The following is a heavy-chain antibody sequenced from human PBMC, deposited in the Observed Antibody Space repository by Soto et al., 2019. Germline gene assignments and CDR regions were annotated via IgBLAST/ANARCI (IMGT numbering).Heavy chain of an antibody. Sequence: QVQLQQWGAGLLKPSETLSLTCAVYSGSFSGHYWSWIRQPPGKDLVWIGEIYHGLSIVYNPSLKSRVTISGDSSKNQFSLKLSSVTAADTAVYYCARHGGYFFDYWGQGTLVTVSS. CDR2: IYHGLSI. V-gene: IGHV4-34*01. CDR3: ARHGGYFFDY. J-gene: IGHJ4*02. CDR1: SGSFSGHY. D-gene: IGHD3-16*01.